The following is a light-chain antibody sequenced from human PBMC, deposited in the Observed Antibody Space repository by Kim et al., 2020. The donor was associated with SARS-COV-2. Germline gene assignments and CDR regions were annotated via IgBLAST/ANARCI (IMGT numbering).Light chain of an antibody. CDR2: GAS. J-gene: IGKJ2*01. CDR1: QGIDNY. V-gene: IGKV1-27*01. Sequence: DIQMTQSPSSLSASVGDRVTITCRASQGIDNYLAWYQQKPGKVPKLLIYGASTLQPGVPSRFSGSASGTDFTLTISCLQPEDVATYYCQKYNSGPYTFGQGTKLEI. CDR3: QKYNSGPYT.